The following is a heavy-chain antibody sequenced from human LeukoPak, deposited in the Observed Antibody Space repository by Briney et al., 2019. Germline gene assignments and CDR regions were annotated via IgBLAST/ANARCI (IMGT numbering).Heavy chain of an antibody. CDR3: ARDLNVLRYFDYYYYYGMDV. CDR1: GGSFSGYY. D-gene: IGHD3-9*01. V-gene: IGHV4-34*01. Sequence: SETLSLTWAVYGGSFSGYYWSWIRQPPGKGLEWIGEINHSGSTNYNPSLKSRVTISVDTSKNQFSLKLSSVTAADTAVYYCARDLNVLRYFDYYYYYGMDVWGKGTTVTVSS. J-gene: IGHJ6*04. CDR2: INHSGST.